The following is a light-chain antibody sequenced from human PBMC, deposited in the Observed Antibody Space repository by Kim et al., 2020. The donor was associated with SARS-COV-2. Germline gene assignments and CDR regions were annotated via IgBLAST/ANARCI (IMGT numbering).Light chain of an antibody. J-gene: IGLJ3*02. CDR1: SSNIGADYD. V-gene: IGLV1-40*01. Sequence: QSVLTQPPSVSGAPGQRVTISCTGSSSNIGADYDVHWYQYLPGTVPKLLIYSNSNRPSGVPDRFSASKSGTSASLAITGLQDEDEADYYCQSYDSSLSGWVFGGGTQLTVL. CDR3: QSYDSSLSGWV. CDR2: SNS.